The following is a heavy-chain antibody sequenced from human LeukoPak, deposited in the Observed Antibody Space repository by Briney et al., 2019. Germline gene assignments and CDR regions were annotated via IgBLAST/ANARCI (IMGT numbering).Heavy chain of an antibody. D-gene: IGHD1-1*01. Sequence: PSETLSLTCTVSGGSISSGGYYWTWLRQPPGKGLEWIGYIYYSGSTNYNPSLKSRVTISVDTSKNQFSLKLSSVTAADTAVYYCARRRYNWNGDAFDIWGQGTMVTVSS. CDR2: IYYSGST. CDR3: ARRRYNWNGDAFDI. J-gene: IGHJ3*02. V-gene: IGHV4-61*08. CDR1: GGSISSGGYY.